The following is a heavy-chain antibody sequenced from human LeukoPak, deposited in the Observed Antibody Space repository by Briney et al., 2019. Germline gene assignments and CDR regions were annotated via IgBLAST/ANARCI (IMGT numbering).Heavy chain of an antibody. CDR3: ASGITGTADAFDI. D-gene: IGHD1-20*01. CDR1: GYSISSGYY. V-gene: IGHV4-38-2*01. Sequence: SETLSLTCAVSGYSISSGYYWGWIRQPPGKGLEWIGSIYHSGSTYYNPSLKSRFTISVDTSKNQFSLKLSSVTAADTAVYYCASGITGTADAFDIWGQGTMVTVSS. CDR2: IYHSGST. J-gene: IGHJ3*02.